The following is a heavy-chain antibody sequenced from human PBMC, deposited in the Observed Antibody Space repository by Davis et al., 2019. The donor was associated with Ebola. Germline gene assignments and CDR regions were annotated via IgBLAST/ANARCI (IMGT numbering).Heavy chain of an antibody. CDR2: ISSSSSYI. CDR3: AKTLGETATHPGDY. CDR1: GFTFSSYA. Sequence: GESLKISCAASGFTFSSYAMSWVRQAPGKGLEWVSSISSSSSYIYYADSVKGRFTISRDNAKNSLYLQMNSLRAEDTAVYYCAKTLGETATHPGDYWGQGILVSVSS. D-gene: IGHD6-25*01. V-gene: IGHV3-21*04. J-gene: IGHJ4*02.